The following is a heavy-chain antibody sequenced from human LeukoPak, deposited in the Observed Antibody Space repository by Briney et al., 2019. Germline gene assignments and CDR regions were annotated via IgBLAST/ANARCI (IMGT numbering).Heavy chain of an antibody. CDR3: ASSMDIVATGHWFDP. CDR2: IIPIFGTA. V-gene: IGHV1-69*06. CDR1: GGTFSSYA. D-gene: IGHD5-12*01. J-gene: IGHJ5*02. Sequence: ASVKVSCKASGGTFSSYAISRVRQAPGQGLEWMGGIIPIFGTANYAQKFQGRVTITADKSTSTAYMELSSLRSEDTAVYYCASSMDIVATGHWFDPWGQGTLVTVSS.